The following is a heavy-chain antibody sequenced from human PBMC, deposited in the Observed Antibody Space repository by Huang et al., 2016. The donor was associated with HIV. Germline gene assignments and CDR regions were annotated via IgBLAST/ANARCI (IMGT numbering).Heavy chain of an antibody. CDR2: INSDVSSP. D-gene: IGHD3-22*01. Sequence: EVQLVESGGGLVQPGGSLRLSCAASGFTFSSYWMHWVRQAPGKGLVWVSRINSDVSSPGYADSVKGRFTISRDNAKNTLYLQMNSLRAEDTAVYYCVRDPRIQSWLNYFDYWGQGTLVSVSS. J-gene: IGHJ4*02. CDR3: VRDPRIQSWLNYFDY. CDR1: GFTFSSYW. V-gene: IGHV3-74*01.